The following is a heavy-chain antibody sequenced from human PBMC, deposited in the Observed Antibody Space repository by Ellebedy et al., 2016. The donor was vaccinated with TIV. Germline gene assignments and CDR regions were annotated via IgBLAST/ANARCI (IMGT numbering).Heavy chain of an antibody. CDR3: AKIDPWQPIDD. D-gene: IGHD2-21*01. CDR1: GGSLSGYF. J-gene: IGHJ4*02. Sequence: MPSETLSLTCAVYGGSLSGYFWGWIRQPPGKGLEWIGSVYHSGSPYYNPSLKSRVTLSADPSRNQFSLKLKTVTAEDTAVYYCAKIDPWQPIDDWGQGILVSVSS. V-gene: IGHV4-39*01. CDR2: VYHSGSP.